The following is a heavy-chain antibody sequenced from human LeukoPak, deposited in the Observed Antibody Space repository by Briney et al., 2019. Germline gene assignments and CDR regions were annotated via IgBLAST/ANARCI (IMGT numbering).Heavy chain of an antibody. CDR1: GFTFSDYD. CDR2: IGTAGDT. Sequence: GGSLRLSCAASGFTFSDYDMHWVPQVTGKGLEWVSGIGTAGDTYYLESVKGRFTISRENAKSSLHLQMNGLRAGDTAVYYCARANPYSSSWLTFDYWGLGTLVTVSS. CDR3: ARANPYSSSWLTFDY. D-gene: IGHD6-13*01. J-gene: IGHJ4*02. V-gene: IGHV3-13*04.